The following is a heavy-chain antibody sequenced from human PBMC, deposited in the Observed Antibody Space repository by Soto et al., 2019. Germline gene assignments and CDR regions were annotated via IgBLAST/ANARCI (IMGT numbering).Heavy chain of an antibody. D-gene: IGHD5-12*01. Sequence: GGSLRLSCAASGFTFSSYAMTWVRQAPGKGLKWVSSLSDSGVSTYYADSVKGRFTISRDNSKNTLYLQMNSLRAEDTALYYCVKDAYSGYGNFDYWGQGTLVTVSS. CDR2: LSDSGVST. CDR3: VKDAYSGYGNFDY. J-gene: IGHJ4*02. V-gene: IGHV3-23*01. CDR1: GFTFSSYA.